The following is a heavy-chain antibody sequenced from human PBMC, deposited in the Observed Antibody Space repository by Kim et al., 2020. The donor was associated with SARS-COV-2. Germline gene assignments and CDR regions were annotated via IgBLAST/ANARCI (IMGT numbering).Heavy chain of an antibody. D-gene: IGHD6-13*01. CDR3: VSGSGYSGSWYYYYGMDV. J-gene: IGHJ6*02. Sequence: ASVKVSCKASGYTFTSYGISWVRQAPGQGLEWMGWISAYNGNTNYAQKLQGRVTMTTDTSTSTAYMELRSLRSDDTAVYYCVSGSGYSGSWYYYYGMDVWGQGTTVTVSS. CDR1: GYTFTSYG. CDR2: ISAYNGNT. V-gene: IGHV1-18*01.